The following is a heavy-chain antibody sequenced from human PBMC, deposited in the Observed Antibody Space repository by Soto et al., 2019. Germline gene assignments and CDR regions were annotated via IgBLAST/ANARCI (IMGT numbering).Heavy chain of an antibody. CDR2: IYYSGST. D-gene: IGHD3-10*01. CDR3: ARFSGNSGSYYYYYGMDV. Sequence: SETLSLTCTVSGGAISSYYWSWIRQPPGKGLEWIGYIYYSGSTNYNPSLKSRVTISVDTSKNQFSLKLSSVPAADTAVYSCARFSGNSGSYYYYYGMDVWGQGTTVTVSS. V-gene: IGHV4-59*01. CDR1: GGAISSYY. J-gene: IGHJ6*02.